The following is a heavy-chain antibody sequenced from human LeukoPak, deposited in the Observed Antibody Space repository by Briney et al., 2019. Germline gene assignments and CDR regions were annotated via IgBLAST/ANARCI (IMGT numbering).Heavy chain of an antibody. V-gene: IGHV4-59*01. D-gene: IGHD5-18*01. CDR3: ARDGYIDGWGAFDI. Sequence: SETLSLTCTVSGGSISSYYWSWIRQPPGKGLEWIGYIYYSGSTNYNPSLKSRVTISVDTSKNQFSLELSSVTAADTAVYYCARDGYIDGWGAFDIWGQGTMVTVSS. CDR2: IYYSGST. J-gene: IGHJ3*02. CDR1: GGSISSYY.